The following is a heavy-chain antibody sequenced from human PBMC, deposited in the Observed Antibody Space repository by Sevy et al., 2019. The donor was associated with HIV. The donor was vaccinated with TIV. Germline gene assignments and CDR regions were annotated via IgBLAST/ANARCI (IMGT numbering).Heavy chain of an antibody. D-gene: IGHD4-17*01. CDR3: IIMGWHGGFDI. V-gene: IGHV3-15*01. CDR1: GFTFSNTW. J-gene: IGHJ3*02. CDR2: IKSKNDGGTT. Sequence: GGSLRLSCAASGFTFSNTWMSWVRQAPGKGLELVGRIKSKNDGGTTDYAAPVIGRFTISRDVSKSTLSLRMNSLKIEDTAVYYCIIMGWHGGFDIWGLGTMVTVSS.